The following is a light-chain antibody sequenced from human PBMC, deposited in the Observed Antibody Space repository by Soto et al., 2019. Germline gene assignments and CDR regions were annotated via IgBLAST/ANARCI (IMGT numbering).Light chain of an antibody. V-gene: IGKV4-1*01. CDR3: QQYYNTPLT. CDR1: QSVLYSSNNKNY. CDR2: WAS. J-gene: IGKJ4*01. Sequence: DIVMTQSPDSLAVSLGERATINCKSSQSVLYSSNNKNYLAWYQQKPGQPPKVLIYWASTRESGVPDRFSGSGSGPDFTLTISSLQAEDVAVYYCQQYYNTPLTFCGGTKVEI.